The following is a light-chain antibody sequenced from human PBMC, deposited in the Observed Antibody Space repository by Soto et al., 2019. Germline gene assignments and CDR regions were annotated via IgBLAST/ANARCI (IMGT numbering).Light chain of an antibody. CDR2: EVS. J-gene: IGLJ1*01. V-gene: IGLV2-14*01. CDR1: SDDIGAFKF. CDR3: TSYTSANTLV. Sequence: QPVLTQPASVSGSPGQSISISCTGTSDDIGAFKFVSWYQQHPGKAPKLLIYEVSRRPSGVSDRFSGSRSGNTASLTISGLQAEDDTDYYCTSYTSANTLVFGTGTKVTVL.